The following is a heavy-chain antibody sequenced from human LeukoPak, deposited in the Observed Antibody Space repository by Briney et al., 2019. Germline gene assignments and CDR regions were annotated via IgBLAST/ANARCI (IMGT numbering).Heavy chain of an antibody. J-gene: IGHJ4*02. CDR1: GYSISSGYY. Sequence: PSETLSLTCAVSGYSISSGYYWGWIRQPPGKGQEWIGSIYHSGSTYYNPSLKSRVTISVDTSKNQFSLKLSSVTAADTAVYYCARGDLPTIVVVPAAIGYWGQGTLVTVSS. D-gene: IGHD2-2*01. CDR3: ARGDLPTIVVVPAAIGY. V-gene: IGHV4-38-2*01. CDR2: IYHSGST.